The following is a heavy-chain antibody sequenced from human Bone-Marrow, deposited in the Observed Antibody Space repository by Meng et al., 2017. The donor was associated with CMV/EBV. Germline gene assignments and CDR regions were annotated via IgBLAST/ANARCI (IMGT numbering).Heavy chain of an antibody. J-gene: IGHJ6*02. D-gene: IGHD2-2*02. V-gene: IGHV4-34*01. CDR2: INHSGST. CDR3: ARGGYCSSTSCYRGVVRSYYYYGMDV. Sequence: SETLSLTCAAYGSPFSGFYWSWIRQAPGKGLEWIGEINHSGSTNYNPSLKSRVTISVDTSKNQFSLKLSSVTAADTAVYYCARGGYCSSTSCYRGVVRSYYYYGMDVWGQGTTVTVSS. CDR1: GSPFSGFY.